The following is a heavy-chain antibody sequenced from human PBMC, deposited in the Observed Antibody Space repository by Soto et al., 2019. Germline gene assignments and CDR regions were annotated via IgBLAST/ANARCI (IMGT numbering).Heavy chain of an antibody. CDR3: ALSYPVTTDY. D-gene: IGHD4-17*01. V-gene: IGHV3-74*01. Sequence: PGGSLRLSCVASGITFSNYALSWVRQAPGKGLEWVSRINSDGSSTNYADSVKGRFTISRDNAKNTLYLQMNSLRAEDTAVYYCALSYPVTTDYWGQGTLVTVSS. CDR2: INSDGSST. J-gene: IGHJ4*02. CDR1: GITFSNYA.